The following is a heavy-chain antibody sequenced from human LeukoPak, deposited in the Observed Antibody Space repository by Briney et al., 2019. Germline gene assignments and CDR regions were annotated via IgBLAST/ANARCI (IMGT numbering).Heavy chain of an antibody. V-gene: IGHV3-21*01. CDR3: VIASSPHSTGWYALFDY. CDR2: ISSGSSYI. D-gene: IGHD6-19*01. J-gene: IGHJ4*02. Sequence: GGSLRLSCAASGFTLSAYSMNWVRQAPGKGLEWVSSISSGSSYIYYADSLKGRFTISRDNAKNSLFLQMNSLRAAYTAQYYCVIASSPHSTGWYALFDYWGQGTLAIVSS. CDR1: GFTLSAYS.